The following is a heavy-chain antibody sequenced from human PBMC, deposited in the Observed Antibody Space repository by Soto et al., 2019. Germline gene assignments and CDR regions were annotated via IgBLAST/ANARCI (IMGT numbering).Heavy chain of an antibody. J-gene: IGHJ6*02. CDR2: IYPGDSDT. D-gene: IGHD3-10*01. CDR3: ARQPPYGSGNTYGMDV. V-gene: IGHV5-51*01. Sequence: PGASLKISCKGSGYSFTSYWIGWGRQMPGKGLEWMGIIYPGDSDTRYSPSFQGQVTISADKSISTAYLQWSSLKASDTAMYYCARQPPYGSGNTYGMDVWGQGTTVTVSS. CDR1: GYSFTSYW.